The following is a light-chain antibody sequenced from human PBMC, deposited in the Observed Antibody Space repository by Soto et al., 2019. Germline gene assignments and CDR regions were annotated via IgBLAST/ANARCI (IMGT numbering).Light chain of an antibody. V-gene: IGKV3-20*01. J-gene: IGKJ2*01. Sequence: EIVLTQSPGTLSLSPGERATLSCRASQSVSSSYLAWYQQKPGQAPRLLIYGASSRATDIPDRFSGSGSGTDFTLTISRLEPEDFAVYYCHQYGSSPLYTFGQGTKLEIK. CDR1: QSVSSSY. CDR3: HQYGSSPLYT. CDR2: GAS.